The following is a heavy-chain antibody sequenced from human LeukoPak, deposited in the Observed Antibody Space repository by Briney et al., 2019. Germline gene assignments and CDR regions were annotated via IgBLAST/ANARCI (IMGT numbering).Heavy chain of an antibody. CDR1: GYMFTSYY. D-gene: IGHD3-10*01. CDR3: ARDTYGSDYYFDY. Sequence: TSVKVSCKASGYMFTSYYMYWVRQAPGQGLEWMGVINPSGGSTSYAQKFQGRVTMTRDTSTSTVYMELSSLRSEDTAVYYCARDTYGSDYYFDYWGQGTLVTVSS. CDR2: INPSGGST. V-gene: IGHV1-46*01. J-gene: IGHJ4*02.